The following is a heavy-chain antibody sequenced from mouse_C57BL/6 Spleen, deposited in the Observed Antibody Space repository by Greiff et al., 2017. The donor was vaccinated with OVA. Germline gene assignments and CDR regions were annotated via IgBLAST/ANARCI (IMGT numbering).Heavy chain of an antibody. D-gene: IGHD4-1*01. CDR2: IYPGSGNT. CDR1: GYTFTDYY. V-gene: IGHV1-76*01. Sequence: VQLQQSGAELVRPGASVKPSCKASGYTFTDYYINWVKQRPGQGLEWIARIYPGSGNTYYNEKFKGKATLTAEKSSSTAYMQLSSLTSEDSAVYFCARRNWDDAMDYWGQGTSVTVSS. CDR3: ARRNWDDAMDY. J-gene: IGHJ4*01.